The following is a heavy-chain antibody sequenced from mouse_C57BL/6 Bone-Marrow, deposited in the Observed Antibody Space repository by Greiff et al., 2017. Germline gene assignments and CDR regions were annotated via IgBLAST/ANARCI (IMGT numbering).Heavy chain of an antibody. V-gene: IGHV1-64*01. Sequence: QVQLQQPGAELVKPGASVKLSCKASGYTFTSYWMHWVKQRPGQGLEWIGMIHPNSGSTNYNEKFKSKATLTVDKSSSTAYMQLSSLTSEDSAVYYCARRDGNYAWFAYWGQGTLVTVSA. J-gene: IGHJ3*01. CDR1: GYTFTSYW. CDR3: ARRDGNYAWFAY. CDR2: IHPNSGST. D-gene: IGHD2-1*01.